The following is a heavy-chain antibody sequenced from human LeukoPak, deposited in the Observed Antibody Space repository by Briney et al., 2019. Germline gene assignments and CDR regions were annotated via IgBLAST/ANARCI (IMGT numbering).Heavy chain of an antibody. CDR2: MNPNSGNT. J-gene: IGHJ6*03. CDR1: GYTFTSYD. D-gene: IGHD3-22*01. CDR3: ARGVGPYYYDGSGYHKTYYYYYYMDV. V-gene: IGHV1-8*01. Sequence: ASVKVSCKASGYTFTSYDINWVRQATGQGLEWMGWMNPNSGNTGYAQKFQGRVTMTRNTSISTAYMELSSLRSEDTAVYYCARGVGPYYYDGSGYHKTYYYYYYMDVWGKGTTVTVSS.